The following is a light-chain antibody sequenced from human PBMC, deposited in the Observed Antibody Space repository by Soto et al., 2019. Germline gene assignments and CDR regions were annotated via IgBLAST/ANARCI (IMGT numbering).Light chain of an antibody. CDR3: QQYKIWSPEYT. J-gene: IGKJ2*01. Sequence: EIVMTQSPATLSVSPGERATLSCRASQSAGTSLAWYQQKPGQAPRLLIYHTSTRATGVPARFSGSGSGTDFTLTISSLQSEDFAVYDCQQYKIWSPEYTFVQGTKLEIK. V-gene: IGKV3D-15*01. CDR2: HTS. CDR1: QSAGTS.